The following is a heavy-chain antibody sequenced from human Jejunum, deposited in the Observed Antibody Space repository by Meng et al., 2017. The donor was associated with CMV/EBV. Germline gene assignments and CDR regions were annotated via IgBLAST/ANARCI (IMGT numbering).Heavy chain of an antibody. CDR1: GFSLSEGGMG. D-gene: IGHD1-26*01. CDR2: IYWDDDG. V-gene: IGHV2-5*02. CDR3: AYRPPATTHFDS. J-gene: IGHJ4*02. Sequence: QIILKESGPTLVKPTETLTLTCTVSGFSLSEGGMGVAWIRQPPGKALEWLTLIYWDDDGRYSPSLRSRLTTTKDTSKNQVFLTLTNVDPMDTATYYCAYRPPATTHFDSWGQGTLVTVSS.